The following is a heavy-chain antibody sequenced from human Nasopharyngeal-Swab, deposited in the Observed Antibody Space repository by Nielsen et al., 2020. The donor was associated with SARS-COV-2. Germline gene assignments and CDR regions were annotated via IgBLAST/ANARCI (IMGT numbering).Heavy chain of an antibody. Sequence: VRQMPGKGLEWMGIINPSGGSTSYAQKFQGRVTMTRDTSTSTVYMELSSLRSEDTAVYYCAREGYYDSSGYPPYYYYGMDVWGQGTTVTVSS. CDR2: INPSGGST. CDR3: AREGYYDSSGYPPYYYYGMDV. J-gene: IGHJ6*02. D-gene: IGHD3-22*01. V-gene: IGHV1-46*01.